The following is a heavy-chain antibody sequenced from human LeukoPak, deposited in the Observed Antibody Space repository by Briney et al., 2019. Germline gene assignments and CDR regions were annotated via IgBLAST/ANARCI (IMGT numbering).Heavy chain of an antibody. V-gene: IGHV3-74*01. D-gene: IGHD3-22*01. CDR2: IKGDGSET. J-gene: IGHJ5*02. CDR1: GFTFSDYW. Sequence: GGFLRLFCAASGFTFSDYWMHWVRQVPGKGLVWVSRIKGDGSETNYADSVKGRFTISRDNAKNTLFLQMNSLRVEDTAVYYCVRGQIGVSVIVHWGQGTLVTVSS. CDR3: VRGQIGVSVIVH.